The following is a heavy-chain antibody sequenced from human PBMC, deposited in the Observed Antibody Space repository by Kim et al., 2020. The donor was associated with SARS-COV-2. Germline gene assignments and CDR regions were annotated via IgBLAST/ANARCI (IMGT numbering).Heavy chain of an antibody. Sequence: GGSLRLSCAASGFTFSSYEMNWVRQAPGKGLEWVSYISSSGSTIYYADSVKGRFTISRDNAKNSLYLQMNSLRAEDTAVYYCARAGMDIVVAAGNWFDPWGQGTLVTVSS. CDR3: ARAGMDIVVAAGNWFDP. J-gene: IGHJ5*02. CDR2: ISSSGSTI. CDR1: GFTFSSYE. D-gene: IGHD2-2*03. V-gene: IGHV3-48*03.